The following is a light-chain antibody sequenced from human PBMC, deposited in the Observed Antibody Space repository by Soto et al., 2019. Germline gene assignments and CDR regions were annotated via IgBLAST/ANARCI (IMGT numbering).Light chain of an antibody. CDR3: QVWDNTSDHVV. CDR2: YDS. V-gene: IGLV3-21*04. J-gene: IGLJ2*01. Sequence: YELTQPPSVSVAPGKTTRITCGGNNIGSKSVHWYQQKPGQAPVLVIYYDSDRPSGIPERFSGSNSGNTATLTISRVEAGDEADYYCQVWDNTSDHVVFGGGTKLTVL. CDR1: NIGSKS.